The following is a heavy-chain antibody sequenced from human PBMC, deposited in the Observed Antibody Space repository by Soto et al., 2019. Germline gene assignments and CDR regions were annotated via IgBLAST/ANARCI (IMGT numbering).Heavy chain of an antibody. CDR1: GGSISSGGYS. J-gene: IGHJ5*02. CDR2: IYHSGST. CDR3: AREVRGVAGGWFDP. D-gene: IGHD3-10*01. V-gene: IGHV4-30-2*01. Sequence: SETLSLTCAVSGGSISSGGYSWSWIRQPPGKGLEWIGYIYHSGSTYYNPSLKSRVTISVDRSKNQFSLKLSSVTAADTAVYYCAREVRGVAGGWFDPWGQGTLVTVSS.